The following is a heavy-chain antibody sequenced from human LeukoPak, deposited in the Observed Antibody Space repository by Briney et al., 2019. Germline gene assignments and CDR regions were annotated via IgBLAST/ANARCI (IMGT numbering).Heavy chain of an antibody. CDR3: ARVTGYSYANYCYYYGMDV. Sequence: SETLSLTCTVSGGSISSYYWSWIRQPPGKGLEWIGYIYYSGSTNYNPSLKSRVTISVDTSKNQFSLKLSSVTAADTAVYYCARVTGYSYANYCYYYGMDVWGQGTTVTVSS. CDR2: IYYSGST. D-gene: IGHD5-18*01. J-gene: IGHJ6*02. V-gene: IGHV4-59*01. CDR1: GGSISSYY.